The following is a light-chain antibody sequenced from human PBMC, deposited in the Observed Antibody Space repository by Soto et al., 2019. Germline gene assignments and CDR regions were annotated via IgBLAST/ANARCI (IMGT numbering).Light chain of an antibody. CDR2: QDT. CDR1: RLSDKY. V-gene: IGLV3-1*01. J-gene: IGLJ2*01. CDR3: QAWDSSSHVV. Sequence: SYELTQPPSVSVSPGQTANITCSGDRLSDKYTCWYQQKPGQSPVLLIYQDTKRPSGIPDQFSGSYSGNTATLTISGTQAMDEADYYCQAWDSSSHVVFGGGTQLTVL.